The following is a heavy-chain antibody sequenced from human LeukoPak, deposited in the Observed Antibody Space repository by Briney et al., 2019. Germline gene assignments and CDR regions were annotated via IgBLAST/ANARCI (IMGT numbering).Heavy chain of an antibody. J-gene: IGHJ4*02. CDR1: GGSISSYY. CDR3: ARGPPYARFDY. Sequence: SETLSLTCTVSGGSISSYYWSWIRQPPGKGLEWIGYIYYSGSTNYNPSLQSRVTISVDTAKNQFSLKLSSVTAADTAVYCCARGPPYARFDYWGQGTLVTVSS. CDR2: IYYSGST. V-gene: IGHV4-59*08.